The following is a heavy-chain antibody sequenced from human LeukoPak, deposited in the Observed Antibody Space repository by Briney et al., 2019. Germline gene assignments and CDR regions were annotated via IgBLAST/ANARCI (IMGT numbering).Heavy chain of an antibody. CDR3: ATPSGSYRHVDY. Sequence: GGSLRLSCAASGFTFSSYIMHWVRQAPGKGLEWVAVILYDGSNKYYADSVKGRFTISRDNSKNTLYLQMNSLRAEDTAVYYCATPSGSYRHVDYWGQGTLVTVSS. D-gene: IGHD1-26*01. CDR2: ILYDGSNK. J-gene: IGHJ4*02. V-gene: IGHV3-30-3*01. CDR1: GFTFSSYI.